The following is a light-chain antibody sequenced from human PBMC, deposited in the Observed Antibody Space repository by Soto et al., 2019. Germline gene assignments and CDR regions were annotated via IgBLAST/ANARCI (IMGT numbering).Light chain of an antibody. J-gene: IGLJ1*01. V-gene: IGLV1-51*01. CDR1: SSNIGGNS. Sequence: QSVLTQPPSVSAAPGQKVTISCSGSSSNIGGNSVSWYQQLPGTAPKLLIYDDNKRPSGITDRFSGSKSGTSATLGITGFQTGDEADYYCGSWDSSLSAYVFGAATKVTVL. CDR2: DDN. CDR3: GSWDSSLSAYV.